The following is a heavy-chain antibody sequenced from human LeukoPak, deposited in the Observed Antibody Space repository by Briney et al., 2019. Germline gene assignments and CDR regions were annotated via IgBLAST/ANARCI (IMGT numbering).Heavy chain of an antibody. V-gene: IGHV3-23*01. J-gene: IGHJ4*02. CDR1: GFTFSSYA. Sequence: PGGSLRRSCAASGFTFSSYAMSWVRQAPGKGLEWVSAISGSGGSTYYADSVKGRFTISRDNSKNTLYLQMNSLRAEGTAVYFCAKDAQRGFDYSNSLEYWGQGTLVTVSS. D-gene: IGHD4-11*01. CDR3: AKDAQRGFDYSNSLEY. CDR2: ISGSGGST.